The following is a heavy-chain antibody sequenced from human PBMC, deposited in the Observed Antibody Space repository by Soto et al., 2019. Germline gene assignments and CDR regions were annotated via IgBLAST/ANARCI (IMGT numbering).Heavy chain of an antibody. CDR1: GGSFSGYY. D-gene: IGHD3-3*01. J-gene: IGHJ1*01. CDR3: ARTVRFGLPFQH. CDR2: INHSGST. V-gene: IGHV4-34*01. Sequence: PSETLSLTCAVYGGSFSGYYWSWIRQPPGKGLEWIGEINHSGSTNYNPSLKSRVTISVDTSKNQFSLKLSSVTAADTAVYYCARTVRFGLPFQHWGQGTLVTVSS.